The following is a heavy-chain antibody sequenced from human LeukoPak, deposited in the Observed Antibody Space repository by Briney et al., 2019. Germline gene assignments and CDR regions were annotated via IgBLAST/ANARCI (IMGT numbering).Heavy chain of an antibody. V-gene: IGHV3-30*02. D-gene: IGHD3-10*01. Sequence: GGSLRLSCAASGFTFSSYGMHWVRQAPGKGLEWVAFIRYDGSNKYYADSVKGRFTISRDNSKNTLYLQMNSLRAEDTAVYYCAKAVAMVRGVVPSCDYWGQGTLVTVSS. CDR3: AKAVAMVRGVVPSCDY. CDR1: GFTFSSYG. J-gene: IGHJ4*02. CDR2: IRYDGSNK.